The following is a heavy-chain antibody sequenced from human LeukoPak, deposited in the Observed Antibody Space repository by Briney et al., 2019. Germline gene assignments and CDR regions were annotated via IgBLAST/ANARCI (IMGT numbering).Heavy chain of an antibody. Sequence: PGGSLRLSCAASGFTFSSYSMNWVRQAPGKGLEWVSAISGSGGSTYYADSVKGRFTISRDNSKNTLYLQMNSLRAEDTAVYYCAKDWGEYSSSSAPIDYWGQGTLVTVSS. CDR2: ISGSGGST. D-gene: IGHD6-6*01. CDR1: GFTFSSYS. V-gene: IGHV3-23*01. J-gene: IGHJ4*02. CDR3: AKDWGEYSSSSAPIDY.